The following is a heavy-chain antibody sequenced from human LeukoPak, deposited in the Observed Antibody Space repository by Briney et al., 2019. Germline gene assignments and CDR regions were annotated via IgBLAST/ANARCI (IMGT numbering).Heavy chain of an antibody. CDR2: ISGGGVYT. D-gene: IGHD4-11*01. Sequence: GGSLRLSCAASVFTFSSYAMSWVRQAPGKRLEWVSTISGGGVYTYYADSVKGRFTISRDSSKNPLYLQMHSLRADDTAVYYCAKDTKLTTDYWGQGTLVTVSS. J-gene: IGHJ4*02. CDR1: VFTFSSYA. V-gene: IGHV3-23*01. CDR3: AKDTKLTTDY.